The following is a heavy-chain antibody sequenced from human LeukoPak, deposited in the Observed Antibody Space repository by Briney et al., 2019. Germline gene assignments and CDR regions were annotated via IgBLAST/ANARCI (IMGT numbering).Heavy chain of an antibody. CDR3: AKEHREKSSREYDF. CDR1: GFTFSSYG. CDR2: ISHDGTVQ. Sequence: GGSLRLSCVASGFTFSSYGMQWVRQAPGKGLEWVAVISHDGTVQYYADSVKGRFTISRDTSKSSLYLQMNSLRPEDTAVYFCAKEHREKSSREYDFWGQGTLVTVSS. J-gene: IGHJ4*02. D-gene: IGHD3-10*01. V-gene: IGHV3-30*18.